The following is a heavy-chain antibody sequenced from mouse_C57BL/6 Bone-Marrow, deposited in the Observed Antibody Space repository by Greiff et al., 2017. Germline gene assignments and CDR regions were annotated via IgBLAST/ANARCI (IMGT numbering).Heavy chain of an antibody. V-gene: IGHV1-81*01. CDR1: GYTFTSNG. Sequence: QVHVKQSGAELARPGASVKLSCKASGYTFTSNGISGVKQRPGQGLEWIGEFYPRSGNTYYNEKFKGKATLTADKSSSTAYMELRSLTSEDSAVYFCARYDYGWFAYWGQGTLVTVSA. D-gene: IGHD2-4*01. CDR3: ARYDYGWFAY. CDR2: FYPRSGNT. J-gene: IGHJ3*01.